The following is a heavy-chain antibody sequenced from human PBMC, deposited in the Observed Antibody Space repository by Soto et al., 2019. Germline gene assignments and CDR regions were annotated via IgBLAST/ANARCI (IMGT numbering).Heavy chain of an antibody. J-gene: IGHJ4*02. V-gene: IGHV1-2*02. CDR2: INPNSGGT. CDR3: ATGRGVIPAAGDLSGDCSAFDY. CDR1: GYTFTGYY. Sequence: GASVKVSCKASGYTFTGYYMHWVRQAPGQGLEWMGWINPNSGGTNYAQKFQGRVTMTRDTSVSTAYMELSRLRSDDTAVYYCATGRGVIPAAGDLSGDCSAFDYWGQGTMLTVYS. D-gene: IGHD6-13*01.